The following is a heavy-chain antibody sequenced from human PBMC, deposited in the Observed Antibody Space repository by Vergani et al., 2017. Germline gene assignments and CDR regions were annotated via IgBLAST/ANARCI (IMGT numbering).Heavy chain of an antibody. Sequence: QLQLQESGPGLVKPSETLSLPCTVSGGSISSSSSYWGWIRQPPGKGLEWIGSIYYSGSTYYNPSLQSRVTISVDTSKNQFSLKLSSVTAADTAVYYCTGDYGTQFDYWGQGTLVTVSS. J-gene: IGHJ4*02. CDR3: TGDYGTQFDY. D-gene: IGHD4-17*01. CDR2: IYYSGST. CDR1: GGSISSSSSY. V-gene: IGHV4-39*07.